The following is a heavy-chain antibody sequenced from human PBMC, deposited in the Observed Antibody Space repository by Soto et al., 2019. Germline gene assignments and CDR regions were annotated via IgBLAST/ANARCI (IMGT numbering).Heavy chain of an antibody. Sequence: EVQLVESGGGVVQPGGSLRLSCAASGFTFSSYSMNWVRQAPGKGLEWVSYISSSSSTIYYADSVKGRFTISRDNAKNSLYLQMNSLRAEDTAVYYCARDGYCSGGSCYSDRGSDYWGQGTLVTVSS. CDR2: ISSSSSTI. J-gene: IGHJ4*02. D-gene: IGHD2-15*01. CDR3: ARDGYCSGGSCYSDRGSDY. CDR1: GFTFSSYS. V-gene: IGHV3-48*01.